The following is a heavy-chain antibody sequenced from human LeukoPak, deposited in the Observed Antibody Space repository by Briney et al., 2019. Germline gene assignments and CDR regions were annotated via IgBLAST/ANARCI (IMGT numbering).Heavy chain of an antibody. CDR2: IIPIFGTA. Sequence: GGSLRLSCAASGFTFSSYAISWVRQAPGQGLEWMGGIIPIFGTANYAQKFQGRVTITADESTSTAYMELSSLRSEDTAVYYCARRGGSEYDYVWGSYRYFGYWGQGTLVTVSS. CDR1: GFTFSSYA. CDR3: ARRGGSEYDYVWGSYRYFGY. V-gene: IGHV1-69*01. D-gene: IGHD3-16*02. J-gene: IGHJ4*02.